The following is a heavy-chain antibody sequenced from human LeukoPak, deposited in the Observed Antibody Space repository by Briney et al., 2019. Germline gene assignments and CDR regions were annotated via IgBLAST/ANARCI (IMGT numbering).Heavy chain of an antibody. Sequence: ASVKVSCKASGYTFTGYYMHWVRQAPGQGLEWMGWINPNSGGTNYAQKFRGRVTMTRDTSISTAYMELSRLRSDDTAVYYCARESYGDYVFDYWGQGTLVTVSS. CDR1: GYTFTGYY. V-gene: IGHV1-2*02. J-gene: IGHJ4*02. CDR2: INPNSGGT. D-gene: IGHD4-17*01. CDR3: ARESYGDYVFDY.